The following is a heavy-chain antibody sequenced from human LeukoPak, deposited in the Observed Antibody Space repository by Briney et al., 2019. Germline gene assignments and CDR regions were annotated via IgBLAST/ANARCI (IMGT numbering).Heavy chain of an antibody. CDR1: GGSFSGYY. Sequence: PSETLSLTCAVYGGSFSGYYWSWIRQPPGKGLERIGEINHSGSTNYNPSLKSRVTISVDTSKNQFSLKLSSVTAADTAVYYCARWVIYDSSGYYFDYWGQGTLVTVSS. CDR2: INHSGST. V-gene: IGHV4-34*01. D-gene: IGHD3-22*01. J-gene: IGHJ4*02. CDR3: ARWVIYDSSGYYFDY.